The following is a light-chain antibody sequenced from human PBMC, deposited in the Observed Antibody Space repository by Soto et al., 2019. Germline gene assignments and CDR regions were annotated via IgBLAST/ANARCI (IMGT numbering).Light chain of an antibody. CDR1: TSDIGGYNY. V-gene: IGLV2-14*03. J-gene: IGLJ2*01. Sequence: QSVLTQPASVSGSPGQSITISCTGSTSDIGGYNYVSWYQKHPGKAPKLLIYDVSYRPSGISDRFSGSKSGNTASLTISGLQPEDEADYYCSSYGASSTLFGGGTKVTVL. CDR3: SSYGASSTL. CDR2: DVS.